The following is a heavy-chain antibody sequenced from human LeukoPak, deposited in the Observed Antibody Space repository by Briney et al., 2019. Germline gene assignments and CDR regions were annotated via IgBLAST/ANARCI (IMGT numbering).Heavy chain of an antibody. J-gene: IGHJ4*02. Sequence: PSETLSLTCAVYGGSFSGYYWSWIRQPPGKGLEWIGEINHSGSTNYNPSLTSRVTISVDTSKNQFSLKLSSVTSADTAVQYFAGDRVGAFVDWGQGTLVTVSS. V-gene: IGHV4-34*01. CDR2: INHSGST. CDR1: GGSFSGYY. D-gene: IGHD1-26*01. CDR3: AGDRVGAFVD.